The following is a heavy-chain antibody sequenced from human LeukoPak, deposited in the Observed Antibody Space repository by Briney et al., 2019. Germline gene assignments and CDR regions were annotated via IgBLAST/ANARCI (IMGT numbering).Heavy chain of an antibody. V-gene: IGHV1-2*02. J-gene: IGHJ1*01. CDR3: AREGGYSSSWYWYFQH. Sequence: ASVKVSCKASGYTFTGYYMHWVRQAPGQGLEWMGLINPNSGGTNYAQKFQGRVTMTRDTSISTAYMELSRLRSDDTAVYYCAREGGYSSSWYWYFQHWGQGTLVTVSS. CDR1: GYTFTGYY. CDR2: INPNSGGT. D-gene: IGHD6-13*01.